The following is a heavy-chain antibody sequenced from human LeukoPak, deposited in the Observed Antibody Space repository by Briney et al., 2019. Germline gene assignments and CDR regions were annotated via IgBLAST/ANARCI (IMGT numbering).Heavy chain of an antibody. D-gene: IGHD3-10*01. V-gene: IGHV4-59*01. Sequence: SETLSLTCTVSGGSISSYYWSWIRQPPGKGLEWIGYIYYSGSTNYNPSLKSRVTISVDTSKNQFSLKLSSVTAADTAMYYCARQGVRAYYYMDVWGKGTTVTISS. CDR1: GGSISSYY. CDR2: IYYSGST. CDR3: ARQGVRAYYYMDV. J-gene: IGHJ6*03.